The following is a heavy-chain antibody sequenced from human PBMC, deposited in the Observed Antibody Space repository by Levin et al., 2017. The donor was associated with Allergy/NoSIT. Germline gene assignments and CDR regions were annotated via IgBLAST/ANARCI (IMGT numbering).Heavy chain of an antibody. CDR3: AKVEGPIGGSPVSWDYYYYGMDV. J-gene: IGHJ6*02. CDR2: INAGNGNT. D-gene: IGHD3-3*01. Sequence: ASVKVSCKASGYTFTSYAMHWVRQAPGQRLEWMGWINAGNGNTKYSQKFQGRVTITRDTSASTAYMELSSLRSEDTAVYYCAKVEGPIGGSPVSWDYYYYGMDVWGQGTTVTVSS. V-gene: IGHV1-3*01. CDR1: GYTFTSYA.